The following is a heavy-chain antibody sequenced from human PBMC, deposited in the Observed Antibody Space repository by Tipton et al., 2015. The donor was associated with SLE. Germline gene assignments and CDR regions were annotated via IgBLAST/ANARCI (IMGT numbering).Heavy chain of an antibody. CDR3: ARDGITMVRGVIIPRYFDY. CDR2: INPSGGNT. Sequence: QLVQSGAEVKKPGASVKVSCKASGYTFTSYYMHWVRQAPGQGLEWMGIINPSGGNTSYAQKFQGRVTMTRDTSTSTVYMELSSLRSEDTAVYYCARDGITMVRGVIIPRYFDYWGQGTLVTVSS. D-gene: IGHD3-10*01. CDR1: GYTFTSYY. V-gene: IGHV1-46*01. J-gene: IGHJ4*02.